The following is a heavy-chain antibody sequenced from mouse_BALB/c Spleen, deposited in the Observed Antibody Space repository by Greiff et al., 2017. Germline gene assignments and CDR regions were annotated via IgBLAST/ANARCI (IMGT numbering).Heavy chain of an antibody. J-gene: IGHJ2*01. CDR2: ISSGSSTI. Sequence: EVQRVESGGGLVQPGGSRKLSCAASGFTFSSFGMHWVRQAPEKGLEWVAYISSGSSTIYYADTVKGRFTISRDNPKNTLFLQMTSLRSEDTAMYYCARSIYRFDYWGQGTTLTVSS. CDR3: ARSIYRFDY. D-gene: IGHD2-14*01. CDR1: GFTFSSFG. V-gene: IGHV5-17*02.